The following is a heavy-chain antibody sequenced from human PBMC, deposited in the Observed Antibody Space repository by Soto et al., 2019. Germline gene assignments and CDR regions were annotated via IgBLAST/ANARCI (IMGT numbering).Heavy chain of an antibody. CDR2: INPSGGST. Sequence: ASVKVSCKASGYTFTSYYMHWVRQAPGQGLEWMGIINPSGGSTSYAQKFQGRVTMTRDTSTSTVYMELSSLRSEDTAVYYCARSEKTYYDFWSGKYNWFDPWGQGTLVTVYS. J-gene: IGHJ5*02. CDR3: ARSEKTYYDFWSGKYNWFDP. CDR1: GYTFTSYY. D-gene: IGHD3-3*01. V-gene: IGHV1-46*03.